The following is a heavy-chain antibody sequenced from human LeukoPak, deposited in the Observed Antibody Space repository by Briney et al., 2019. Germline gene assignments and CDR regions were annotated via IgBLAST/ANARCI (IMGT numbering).Heavy chain of an antibody. Sequence: GGSLRLSCAASGFTFSAYGMHWVRRAPGKGLEWVAFIWFDGSNKYYADSVKGRFTISRDNSKNTLYLQMNSLRLEDTAVFYCAKECGGGCSDDYWGQGTLVTVSS. CDR2: IWFDGSNK. J-gene: IGHJ4*02. CDR3: AKECGGGCSDDY. CDR1: GFTFSAYG. D-gene: IGHD2-21*02. V-gene: IGHV3-30*02.